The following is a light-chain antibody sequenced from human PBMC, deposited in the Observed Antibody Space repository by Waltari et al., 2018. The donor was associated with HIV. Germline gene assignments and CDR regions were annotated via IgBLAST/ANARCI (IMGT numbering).Light chain of an antibody. CDR3: QVWHRDSEHYV. Sequence: SYVLTQPPSVPVAPGQTARITCGGHDIGSQSVQWYQQKPGQAPVLVVYDDRDRPSGIPERFSGSNFGSTATLTISRVEAVDEADYYCQVWHRDSEHYVFGTGTKVTVL. J-gene: IGLJ1*01. V-gene: IGLV3-21*02. CDR1: DIGSQS. CDR2: DDR.